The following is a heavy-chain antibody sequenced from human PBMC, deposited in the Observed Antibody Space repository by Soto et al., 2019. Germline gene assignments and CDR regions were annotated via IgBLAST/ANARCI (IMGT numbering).Heavy chain of an antibody. J-gene: IGHJ4*02. CDR1: GDSMSSADW. Sequence: QVQLQESGPGLVKPSGTLSLTCAVSGDSMSSADWWSWVLQPPGKGLEWIGEIHHSGGINYHPSLRSRVTISVDMSKNQFSLNLSSVTAADTAVYFCVCNGYYSLDHWGQGTLVIVSP. CDR2: IHHSGGI. D-gene: IGHD6-25*01. V-gene: IGHV4-4*02. CDR3: VCNGYYSLDH.